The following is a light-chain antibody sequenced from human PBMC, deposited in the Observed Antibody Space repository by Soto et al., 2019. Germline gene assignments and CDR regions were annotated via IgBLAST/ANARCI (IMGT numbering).Light chain of an antibody. J-gene: IGKJ2*01. V-gene: IGKV3-15*01. CDR2: DAF. CDR3: QQYYDWPPYT. Sequence: EIVMTQSPATLSVSPGERVTLSCRASQSINTNLAWYQQKSGQAPSLLIYDAFTRATGIPARFSGSGSGTEFTLTISSHQSEDFAVYYCQQYYDWPPYTFGQGTKLEIK. CDR1: QSINTN.